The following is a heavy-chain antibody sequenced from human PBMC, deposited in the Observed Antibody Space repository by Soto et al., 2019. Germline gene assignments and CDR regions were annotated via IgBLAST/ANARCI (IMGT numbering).Heavy chain of an antibody. CDR2: IYYNGTT. V-gene: IGHV4-30-4*01. CDR3: ARYQYYYGSGSYWYFYYYGMDL. D-gene: IGHD3-10*01. J-gene: IGHJ6*02. CDR1: GGSIRTTDYY. Sequence: SETLSLTCTLSGGSIRTTDYYWSWVRQSPXKGLEWIGYIYYNGTTYYNPSLKSRIIISIDTSKNQFFLKLTSVTAADTAIYYCARYQYYYGSGSYWYFYYYGMDLWGQGTTVTVSS.